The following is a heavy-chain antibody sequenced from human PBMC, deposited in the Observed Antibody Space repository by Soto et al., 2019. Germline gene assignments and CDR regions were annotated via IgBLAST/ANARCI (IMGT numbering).Heavy chain of an antibody. J-gene: IGHJ6*02. D-gene: IGHD3-3*01. CDR2: IVVGSGNT. V-gene: IGHV1-58*01. Sequence: SVKVSCKASGFTFTSSAVQWVRQARGQRLEWIGWIVVGSGNTNYAQKFQERVTITRDMSTSTAYMELSSLRSEDTAVYYCAAAARTTIFGVGSDVWGQGTTVTVSS. CDR1: GFTFTSSA. CDR3: AAAARTTIFGVGSDV.